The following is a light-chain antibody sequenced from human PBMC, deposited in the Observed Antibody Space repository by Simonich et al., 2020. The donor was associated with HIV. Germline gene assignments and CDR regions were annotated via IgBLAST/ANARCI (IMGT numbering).Light chain of an antibody. CDR2: WAS. CDR1: QSVLNSSNNKNY. Sequence: DLVFTQSPDSLAVSLGERATINCKVSQSVLNSSNNKNYLAWHQQKPGPPSKLLIYWASTRDSLVPDRVSGSGSGSAFTLTISSMKVEDFAGYYCQQINSWPQTFGQGTTLDIK. J-gene: IGKJ1*01. V-gene: IGKV4-1*01. CDR3: QQINSWPQT.